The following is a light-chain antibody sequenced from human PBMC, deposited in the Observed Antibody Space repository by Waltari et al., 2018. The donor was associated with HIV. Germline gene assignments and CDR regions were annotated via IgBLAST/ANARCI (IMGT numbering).Light chain of an antibody. CDR3: QQYGSSPPYT. V-gene: IGKV3-20*01. CDR2: GAS. CDR1: QSISSSN. Sequence: SVFTHSPGTLSLSPGDIATPSCRASQSISSSNLVWYQHRPGQAPRLLIYGASSRATGIPDRFSGSGSGTDFTLTISRLELEDFAVYFCQQYGSSPPYTFGQGTKLEIK. J-gene: IGKJ2*01.